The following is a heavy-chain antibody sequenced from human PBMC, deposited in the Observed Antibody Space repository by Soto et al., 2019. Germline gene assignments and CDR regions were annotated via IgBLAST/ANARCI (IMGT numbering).Heavy chain of an antibody. J-gene: IGHJ4*02. CDR1: GGTFNTYT. V-gene: IGHV1-69*02. D-gene: IGHD1-1*01. CDR3: ARHFVGNPGSPYDY. Sequence: QVQLVQSGAEVKRPGSSVRVSCTASGGTFNTYTMSWVRQAPGQGLEWMGKISPMINRANYAQKFQSRLTISADKSTSTAYMELGGLTSEDTAVYYCARHFVGNPGSPYDYWGQGTLVSVSS. CDR2: ISPMINRA.